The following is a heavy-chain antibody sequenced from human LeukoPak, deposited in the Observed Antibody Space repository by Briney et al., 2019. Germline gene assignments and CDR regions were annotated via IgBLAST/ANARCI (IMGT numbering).Heavy chain of an antibody. CDR3: ARGTSVVGATGDY. V-gene: IGHV4-34*01. Sequence: SETLSLTCAVYGGSFSGYYWTWIRQPPGKGLEWIGEINHSGSTNYNPSLKSRVTISVDTSKNQFSLKLRSVTAADTAVYYCARGTSVVGATGDYWGQGTLVTVSS. J-gene: IGHJ4*02. D-gene: IGHD1-26*01. CDR2: INHSGST. CDR1: GGSFSGYY.